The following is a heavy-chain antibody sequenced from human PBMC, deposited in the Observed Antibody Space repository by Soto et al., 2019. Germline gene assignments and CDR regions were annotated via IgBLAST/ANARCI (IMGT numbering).Heavy chain of an antibody. CDR3: ATADSSDYYDSAGFYSRWFDP. CDR1: GFTFSSAW. Sequence: EVQLVESGGGLVKQGGSLKLSCAASGFTFSSAWMSWVHQAPGKGLEWVGHIKTPIERGTTDYAAPVKGRFTIARDDSRNKLNRQLNGVTTEDTAVYYCATADSSDYYDSAGFYSRWFDPWGQGTLVAVSS. J-gene: IGHJ5*02. D-gene: IGHD3-22*01. CDR2: IKTPIERGTT. V-gene: IGHV3-15*01.